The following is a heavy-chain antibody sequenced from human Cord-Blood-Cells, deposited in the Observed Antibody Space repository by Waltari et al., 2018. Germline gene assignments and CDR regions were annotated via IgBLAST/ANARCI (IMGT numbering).Heavy chain of an antibody. V-gene: IGHV4-39*01. CDR2: IYYSGST. J-gene: IGHJ5*02. CDR1: GGSISSSSYY. D-gene: IGHD3-22*01. CDR3: ARHSYYDSSGYFNWFDP. Sequence: QLQLQESGPGLVKPLETLSLTCTVSGGSISSSSYYWGWIRQPPGKGLEWIGSIYYSGSTYYNPSLKSRVTISVDTSKNQFSLKLSSVTAADTAVYYCARHSYYDSSGYFNWFDPWGQGTLVTVSS.